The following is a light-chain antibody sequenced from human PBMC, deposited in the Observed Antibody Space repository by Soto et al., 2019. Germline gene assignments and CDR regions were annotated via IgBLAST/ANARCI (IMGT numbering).Light chain of an antibody. V-gene: IGLV1-44*01. J-gene: IGLJ2*01. CDR1: SPNIGSNT. CDR2: TNN. Sequence: QSVLTQPPSASGTPGQRLTISCSGSSPNIGSNTVNWYQQVPGTAPKLLIYTNNQRPSGVPDRLSGSKSGTSASLAISGLQSEDEADYYCAAWDDSLNGPVFGGGTKLTVL. CDR3: AAWDDSLNGPV.